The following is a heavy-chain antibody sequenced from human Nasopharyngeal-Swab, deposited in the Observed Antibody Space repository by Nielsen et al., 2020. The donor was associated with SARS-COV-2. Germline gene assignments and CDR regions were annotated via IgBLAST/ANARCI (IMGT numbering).Heavy chain of an antibody. Sequence: VKVSCKASGYTFTGYYMHWVRQAPGQGLEWMGRINPNSGGTNYAQKFQGRVTMTRDTSISTAYMELSRLRSDDTAVYYCARDRLNEGIDYYYYYGMDVWGQGTTVTVSS. CDR3: ARDRLNEGIDYYYYYGMDV. V-gene: IGHV1-2*06. CDR1: GYTFTGYY. CDR2: INPNSGGT. D-gene: IGHD2-15*01. J-gene: IGHJ6*02.